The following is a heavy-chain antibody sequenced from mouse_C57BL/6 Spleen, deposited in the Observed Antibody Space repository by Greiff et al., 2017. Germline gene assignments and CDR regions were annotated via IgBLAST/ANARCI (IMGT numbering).Heavy chain of an antibody. Sequence: VQLQQSGAELVRPGASVKLSCTASGFNIKDDYMHWVKQRPEQGLEWIGWIDPENGDTEYASKFQGKATITADPSSNTAYLQLSSLTSEDTAVYYCTRDYDGDYWGQGTTLTVSS. CDR2: IDPENGDT. V-gene: IGHV14-4*01. CDR1: GFNIKDDY. D-gene: IGHD2-4*01. CDR3: TRDYDGDY. J-gene: IGHJ2*01.